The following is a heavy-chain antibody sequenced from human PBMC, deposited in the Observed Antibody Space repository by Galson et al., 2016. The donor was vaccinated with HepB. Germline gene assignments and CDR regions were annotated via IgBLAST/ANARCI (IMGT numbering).Heavy chain of an antibody. CDR3: ATTPILGSTFWYFHL. V-gene: IGHV5-51*01. Sequence: QSGAEVKKPGESLEISCKASGYSFANYWIGWVRQMPGKGLEWLGIIYPDDSDTRYNPSFHGQVTISVDTSINPAYLQWSSLKASDTAIYFCATTPILGSTFWYFHLWGRGTLVTVSS. CDR1: GYSFANYW. CDR2: IYPDDSDT. J-gene: IGHJ2*01. D-gene: IGHD1-26*01.